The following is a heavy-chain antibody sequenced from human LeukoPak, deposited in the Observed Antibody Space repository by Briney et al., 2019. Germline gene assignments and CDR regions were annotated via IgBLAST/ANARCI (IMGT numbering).Heavy chain of an antibody. V-gene: IGHV1-69*04. Sequence: SVKVSCKASGGTFSSYAISWVRQAPGQGLEWMGRIIPILGIANYAQKFQGRVTITADKSTSTAYMELSSLRSEDTAVYYCASPLAAAGTYYYYYYGMDVWGQGTTVTVSS. D-gene: IGHD6-13*01. CDR3: ASPLAAAGTYYYYYYGMDV. CDR2: IIPILGIA. CDR1: GGTFSSYA. J-gene: IGHJ6*02.